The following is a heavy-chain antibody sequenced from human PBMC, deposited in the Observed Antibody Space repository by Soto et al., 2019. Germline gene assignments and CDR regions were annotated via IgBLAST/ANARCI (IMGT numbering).Heavy chain of an antibody. CDR2: ISSNGGST. Sequence: GGSLRLSCSASGFTLSSYAMHWVRQAPGKGLEYVSAISSNGGSTYYADSVKGRFTISRDNSKNTLYLQMSSLRAEDTAVYYCVNLLSGIAARPPLYGMDVWGQGTTVTVSS. V-gene: IGHV3-64D*06. CDR3: VNLLSGIAARPPLYGMDV. CDR1: GFTLSSYA. D-gene: IGHD6-6*01. J-gene: IGHJ6*02.